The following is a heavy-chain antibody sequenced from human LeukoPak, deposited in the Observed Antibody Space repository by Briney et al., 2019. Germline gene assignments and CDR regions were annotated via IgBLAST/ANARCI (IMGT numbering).Heavy chain of an antibody. V-gene: IGHV4-59*01. Sequence: SETLSLTCTVSGGSISNYYWSWIGQAPGKGLEWPGKIYYSGSTKYNPSLKSRVTPSVDTSKNQFSLNLSSVTAADTAVYYCARGGRQQWLLFAFHIWGQGTMVTVSS. CDR3: ARGGRQQWLLFAFHI. CDR1: GGSISNYY. CDR2: IYYSGST. J-gene: IGHJ3*02. D-gene: IGHD2-21*02.